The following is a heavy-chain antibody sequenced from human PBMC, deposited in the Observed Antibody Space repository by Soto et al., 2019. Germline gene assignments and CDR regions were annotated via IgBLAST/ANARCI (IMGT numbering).Heavy chain of an antibody. CDR2: MNPNSGNI. Sequence: ASVKVSCKASGYTFTSYDINWVRQATGQGLEWMGWMNPNSGNIGYAQKFQGRVTMTRNTSISTAYMELSSLRSEDTAVYYCARGPSIRPRYYYYMDVWGKGTTVTVSS. D-gene: IGHD1-1*01. J-gene: IGHJ6*03. V-gene: IGHV1-8*01. CDR3: ARGPSIRPRYYYYMDV. CDR1: GYTFTSYD.